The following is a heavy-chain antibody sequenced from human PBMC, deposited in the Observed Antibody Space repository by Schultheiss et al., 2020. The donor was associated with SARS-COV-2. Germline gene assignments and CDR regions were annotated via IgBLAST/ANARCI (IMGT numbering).Heavy chain of an antibody. J-gene: IGHJ5*02. D-gene: IGHD2-15*01. CDR3: VRDRSWWTPYNCFDL. CDR2: IRSSGRDI. V-gene: IGHV3-21*01. Sequence: GGSLRLSCAASGFTFSSYEMNWLRQAPGKGLEFVASIRSSGRDIYYADSMQGRFTVSRDNANNSLYLQMHSLRAEDTAVYYCVRDRSWWTPYNCFDLWGRGTLVTVSS. CDR1: GFTFSSYE.